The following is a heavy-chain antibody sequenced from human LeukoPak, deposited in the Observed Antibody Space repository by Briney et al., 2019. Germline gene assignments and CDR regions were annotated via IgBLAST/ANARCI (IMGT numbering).Heavy chain of an antibody. V-gene: IGHV4-59*01. CDR2: IYYSGST. J-gene: IGHJ4*02. D-gene: IGHD3-22*01. Sequence: SETLSLTCTVSGGSISSYYWSWIRQPPGKGLEWIGYIYYSGSTNYNPSLKSRVTISVDTSKNQFSLKLSSVTAADTAVYYCARWGVGYYYDSSGYLDYWGQGTLVTVSS. CDR3: ARWGVGYYYDSSGYLDY. CDR1: GGSISSYY.